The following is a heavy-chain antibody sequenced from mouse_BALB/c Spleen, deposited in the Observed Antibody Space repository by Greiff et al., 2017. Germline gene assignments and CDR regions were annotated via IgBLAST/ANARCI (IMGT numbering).Heavy chain of an antibody. V-gene: IGHV1-69*02. CDR1: GYTFTSYW. D-gene: IGHD2-1*01. J-gene: IGHJ2*01. CDR3: ARGAYGNHEEFDY. CDR2: IDPSDSYT. Sequence: QVQLQQPGAELVKPGASVKLSCKASGYTFTSYWMHWVKQRPGQGLEWLGEIDPSDSYTNYNQKFKGKATLTVDNSSSTAYVQLSSQTSEDSAFYCCARGAYGNHEEFDYWGQGTTLTVSS.